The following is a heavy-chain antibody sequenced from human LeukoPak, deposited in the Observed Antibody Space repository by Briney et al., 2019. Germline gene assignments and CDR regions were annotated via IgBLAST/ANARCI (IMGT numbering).Heavy chain of an antibody. J-gene: IGHJ4*02. CDR2: IYTSGST. CDR1: GGSISSYY. D-gene: IGHD3-10*01. Sequence: PSETLSLTCTVSGGSISSYYWSWIRQPPGKGLEWIGRIYTSGSTNYNPSLRSRVTMSVDTSKNQFSLKLSSVTAADTAVYYCAREEWFGELPYDYWGQGTLVTVSS. V-gene: IGHV4-4*07. CDR3: AREEWFGELPYDY.